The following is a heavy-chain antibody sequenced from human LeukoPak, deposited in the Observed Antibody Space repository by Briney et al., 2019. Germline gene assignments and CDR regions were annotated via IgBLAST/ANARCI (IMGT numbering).Heavy chain of an antibody. CDR2: INHSGST. J-gene: IGHJ3*02. D-gene: IGHD6-13*01. CDR1: GGSFSGYY. Sequence: PSETLSLTCAVYGGSFSGYYWSWIRQPPGKGLEWIGEINHSGSTNYNPSLKSRVTISVDTSKNQFSLKLSSVTAADTAVYYCARDATGLIAAAGTRGAFDIWGQGTMVTVSS. V-gene: IGHV4-34*01. CDR3: ARDATGLIAAAGTRGAFDI.